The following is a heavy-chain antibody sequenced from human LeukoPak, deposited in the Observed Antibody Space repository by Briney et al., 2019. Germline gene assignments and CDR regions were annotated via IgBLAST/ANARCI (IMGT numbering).Heavy chain of an antibody. Sequence: PGGSLRLSCAASGFTFSIYDLNWVRQAPGKGLEWVSYMSSSRNTIYYADSVKGRFTISRDNARNSLYLQMNSLRAEDTAVYYCARDRGYSYGKRNYYYGMDVWGQGTTVTVSS. CDR1: GFTFSIYD. D-gene: IGHD5-18*01. J-gene: IGHJ6*02. V-gene: IGHV3-48*03. CDR2: MSSSRNTI. CDR3: ARDRGYSYGKRNYYYGMDV.